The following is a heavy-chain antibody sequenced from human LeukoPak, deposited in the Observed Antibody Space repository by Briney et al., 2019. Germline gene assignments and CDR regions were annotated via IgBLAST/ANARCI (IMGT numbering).Heavy chain of an antibody. V-gene: IGHV4-34*01. CDR1: GFTFSSYA. Sequence: PGGSLRLSCAASGFTFSSYAMSWIRQPPGKGLEWIGEINHSGSTNYNPSLKSRVTISVDTSKNQFSLKLSSVTAADTAVYYCARLLRVGATNNWGQGTLVTVSS. CDR2: INHSGST. J-gene: IGHJ4*02. D-gene: IGHD1-26*01. CDR3: ARLLRVGATNN.